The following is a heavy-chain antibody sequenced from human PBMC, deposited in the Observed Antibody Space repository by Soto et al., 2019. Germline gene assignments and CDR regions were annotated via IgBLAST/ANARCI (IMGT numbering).Heavy chain of an antibody. Sequence: EVPLVESGGGLIQPGGSLRLSCAASGFTFSSNDMNWVRQAPGKGLEWVSLIYSSGSTSYADSVKGRFTISRDNSKNMLYLQMSSLRAEDTAVYYCATRPLLPGAPWGQGTMVTVSS. CDR2: IYSSGST. CDR1: GFTFSSND. CDR3: ATRPLLPGAP. J-gene: IGHJ3*01. V-gene: IGHV3-53*01. D-gene: IGHD3-22*01.